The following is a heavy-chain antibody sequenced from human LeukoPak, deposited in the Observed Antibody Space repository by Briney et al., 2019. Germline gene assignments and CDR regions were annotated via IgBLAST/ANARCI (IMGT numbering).Heavy chain of an antibody. Sequence: PSQTLPLTCTVSGGSISSRTYCWSWIRQPAGKGLEWIGRISASGSTNYNPSLKSRLTMSVDTSKNQFSLKLSSVTAADTAVYYCARVEGYDYGEYWGQGTLVTVSS. CDR3: ARVEGYDYGEY. J-gene: IGHJ4*02. CDR1: GGSISSRTYC. CDR2: ISASGST. D-gene: IGHD3-16*01. V-gene: IGHV4-61*02.